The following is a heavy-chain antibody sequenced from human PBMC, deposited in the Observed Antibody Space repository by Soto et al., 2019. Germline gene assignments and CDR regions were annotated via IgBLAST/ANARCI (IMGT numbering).Heavy chain of an antibody. J-gene: IGHJ4*02. CDR3: AGDWAPSSSAYYFDY. CDR1: GFTFSTYG. D-gene: IGHD3-10*01. V-gene: IGHV3-30*03. Sequence: QVQLVESGGGVVQPGRSLRLSCAGSGFTFSTYGIHWVRQAPGKGLEWVAVISFDGSYKYYADSVKGRFTVSRDNYKNTMYLQMSSPSAEDTAVYYCAGDWAPSSSAYYFDYWGQGTLVTVSS. CDR2: ISFDGSYK.